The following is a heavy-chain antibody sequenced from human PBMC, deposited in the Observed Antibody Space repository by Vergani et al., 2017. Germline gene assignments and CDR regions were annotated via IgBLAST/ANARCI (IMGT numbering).Heavy chain of an antibody. J-gene: IGHJ4*02. D-gene: IGHD4-17*01. V-gene: IGHV3-11*06. CDR3: AREPMTTVTIMDY. CDR1: GFTVSDYY. Sequence: QVQLVESGGGLVKPGGSLRLSCAASGFTVSDYYMSWIRQAPGKGLEWVSYISSSSSYTNYADSVKGRFTISRDNSKNTLYLQMNSLRAEDTAVYYCAREPMTTVTIMDYWGQGTLVTVSS. CDR2: ISSSSSYT.